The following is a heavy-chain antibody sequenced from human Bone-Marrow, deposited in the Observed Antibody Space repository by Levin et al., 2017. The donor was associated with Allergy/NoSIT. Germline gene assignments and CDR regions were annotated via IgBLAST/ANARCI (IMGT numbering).Heavy chain of an antibody. CDR3: AKLHEASNSAFDI. CDR2: VYYTGFT. J-gene: IGHJ3*02. CDR1: FSSLFLSLLY. Sequence: LFLSFPFSFSSLFLSLLYWSWFRQPPGGGLEWIGYVYYTGFTNYNPSLETRVPLSFFPSKTQFSLELRSVTAGDTAVYYCAKLHEASNSAFDIWGQGTMVTVSS. D-gene: IGHD4-11*01. V-gene: IGHV4-61*01.